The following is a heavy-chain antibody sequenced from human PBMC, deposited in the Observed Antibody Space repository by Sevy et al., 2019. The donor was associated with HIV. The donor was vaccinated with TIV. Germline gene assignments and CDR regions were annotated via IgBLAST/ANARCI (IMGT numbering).Heavy chain of an antibody. D-gene: IGHD6-19*01. Sequence: GGSLRLSCAASGFSFSHFGMHWLRQAPGKGPEWVAAIWFDGSRTFTADSVKDRFTISRDNSKNTVNLQMTSLRVEDTAVYYCAKDESRGRAVVGTYFDQWGQGTLVTVSS. CDR2: IWFDGSRT. CDR1: GFSFSHFG. J-gene: IGHJ4*02. CDR3: AKDESRGRAVVGTYFDQ. V-gene: IGHV3-33*03.